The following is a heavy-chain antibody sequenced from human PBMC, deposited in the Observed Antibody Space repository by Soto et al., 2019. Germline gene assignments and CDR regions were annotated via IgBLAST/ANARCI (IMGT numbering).Heavy chain of an antibody. J-gene: IGHJ4*02. Sequence: SETLCLTSTVSGGSISSGGDYWNGIRQHPGKGLEWIGYISYSGNTYYNPSLKSRVTISVDTSKNQFSLKLSSVTAADTAVYLCARGAVVTATPFDYWGQGTLVTVSS. CDR3: ARGAVVTATPFDY. CDR2: ISYSGNT. V-gene: IGHV4-31*03. D-gene: IGHD2-21*02. CDR1: GGSISSGGDY.